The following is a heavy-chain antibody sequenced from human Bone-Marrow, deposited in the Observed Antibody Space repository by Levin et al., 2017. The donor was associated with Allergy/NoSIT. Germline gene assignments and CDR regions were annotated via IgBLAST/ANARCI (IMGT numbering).Heavy chain of an antibody. CDR1: GGSINNINYY. V-gene: IGHV4-39*01. J-gene: IGHJ2*01. CDR3: ARSPCSGGSCLYWYFDR. D-gene: IGHD2-15*01. Sequence: NPSETLSLTCTVSGGSINNINYYWGWIRQPPGKGLEWIGNIYYGGNTYYNPSLKSLVTISVDTSKSQFSLKLSSVTAADTAVYYCARSPCSGGSCLYWYFDRWGRGTLVTVSS. CDR2: IYYGGNT.